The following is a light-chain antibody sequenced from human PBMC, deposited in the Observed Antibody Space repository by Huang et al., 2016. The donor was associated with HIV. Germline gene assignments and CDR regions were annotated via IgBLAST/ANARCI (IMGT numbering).Light chain of an antibody. Sequence: EIVLTQSPGTLSLSPGERATLSCRASQSVSINSLAWYQQKPGQAPRRLIYGASSRATGIPDRFSGSGSGTDFTLTISRLEPEDFAVYYCQQYGSSLYTFGQGTKLEIK. CDR2: GAS. J-gene: IGKJ2*01. CDR1: QSVSINS. V-gene: IGKV3-20*01. CDR3: QQYGSSLYT.